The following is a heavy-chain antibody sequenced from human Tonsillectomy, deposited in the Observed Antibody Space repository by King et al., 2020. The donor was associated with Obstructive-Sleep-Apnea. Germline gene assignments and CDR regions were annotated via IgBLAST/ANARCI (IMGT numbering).Heavy chain of an antibody. Sequence: VQLQESGPGLVKPSQTLSLTCTVSGGSISSGGYYWSWIRQHPGKGLEWIGYIYYNGDTYYNPSLKSRVTISVDTSKNQFSLKLSSVTAADTAVYYCARDKSGSYRTEGYLDSWGQGTLVTVSS. D-gene: IGHD1-26*01. J-gene: IGHJ4*02. CDR3: ARDKSGSYRTEGYLDS. V-gene: IGHV4-31*03. CDR1: GGSISSGGYY. CDR2: IYYNGDT.